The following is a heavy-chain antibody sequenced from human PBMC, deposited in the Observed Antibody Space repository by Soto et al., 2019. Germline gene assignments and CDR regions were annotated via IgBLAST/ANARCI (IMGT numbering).Heavy chain of an antibody. V-gene: IGHV1-69*13. CDR1: GGTFSSYA. CDR2: IIPIFGTA. CDR3: ARAGTTYYYDSSGYHNWFDP. J-gene: IGHJ5*02. Sequence: SVNVSCKASGGTFSSYAISWVRQAPGQGLEWMGGIIPIFGTANYAQKFQGRVTITADESTSTAYMELSSLRSEDTAVYYCARAGTTYYYDSSGYHNWFDPWGQGTLVTVS. D-gene: IGHD3-22*01.